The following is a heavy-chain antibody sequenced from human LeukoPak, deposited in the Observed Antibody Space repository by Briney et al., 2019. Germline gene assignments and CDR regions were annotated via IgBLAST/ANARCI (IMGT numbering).Heavy chain of an antibody. V-gene: IGHV4-39*01. Sequence: PSETLSLTCTVSGGSISSSSYYWGWIRQPPGKGLEWIGNIYYSGSTYYNPSLKSRVTISVDTSKNQFSLKLSSVTAADTAVYYCARPVPSRLGWFDPWGRGTLVTVSS. J-gene: IGHJ5*02. CDR3: ARPVPSRLGWFDP. D-gene: IGHD1-1*01. CDR1: GGSISSSSYY. CDR2: IYYSGST.